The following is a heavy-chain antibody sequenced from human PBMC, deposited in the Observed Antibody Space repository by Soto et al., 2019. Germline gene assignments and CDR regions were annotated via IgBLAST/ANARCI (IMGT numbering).Heavy chain of an antibody. D-gene: IGHD3-22*01. CDR3: ARPYDSSQSPRFDY. J-gene: IGHJ4*02. Sequence: ASVKVSCKASGYSFTTYGIFWVQQAPGQGLEWMGWISPYNGKTNYAQNLQGRVSMTTDTSTTTAYMELRSLRSDDTAVYYCARPYDSSQSPRFDYWGQGALVTVSS. CDR1: GYSFTTYG. CDR2: ISPYNGKT. V-gene: IGHV1-18*01.